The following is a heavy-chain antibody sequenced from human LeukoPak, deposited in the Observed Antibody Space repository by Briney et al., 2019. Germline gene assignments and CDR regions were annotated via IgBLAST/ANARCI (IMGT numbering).Heavy chain of an antibody. D-gene: IGHD3-22*01. J-gene: IGHJ4*02. Sequence: GGSLRLSCAASGFTFSSYAMSWVRQAPRKGLEWVSAISGSGGSTYYADSVKGRFTISRDNSKNTLYLQMNSLRAEDTAVYYCARTYYYDSSGYSLDYWGQGTLVTVSS. CDR3: ARTYYYDSSGYSLDY. CDR2: ISGSGGST. CDR1: GFTFSSYA. V-gene: IGHV3-23*01.